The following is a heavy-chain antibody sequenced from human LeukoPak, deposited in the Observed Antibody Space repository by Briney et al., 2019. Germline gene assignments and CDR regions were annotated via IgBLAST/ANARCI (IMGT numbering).Heavy chain of an antibody. CDR3: ARDSSPVAGVGLF. D-gene: IGHD6-19*01. V-gene: IGHV1-18*01. J-gene: IGHJ4*02. CDR2: IYTYNGNA. CDR1: GYTFSAYG. Sequence: ASVKVSCKASGYTFSAYGISWVRQAPGQGLEWMGWIYTYNGNANYAEHLQGRVTLISDSSTTTVYMELKNLTSDDTAVYYCARDSSPVAGVGLFWGQGTLVTVSS.